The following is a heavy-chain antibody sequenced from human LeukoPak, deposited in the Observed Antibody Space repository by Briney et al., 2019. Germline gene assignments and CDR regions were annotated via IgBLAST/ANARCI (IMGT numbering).Heavy chain of an antibody. V-gene: IGHV5-51*01. Sequence: GESLKISCKGSGYSFTSYLIGGVRQMPGKGLEGMGIIYPGDSDTRYSPSFQGQVTISADKSISTAYLQWSSPKASDTAMYYCARRREYSSSSGNWFDPWGQGTLVTVSS. D-gene: IGHD6-6*01. J-gene: IGHJ5*02. CDR2: IYPGDSDT. CDR3: ARRREYSSSSGNWFDP. CDR1: GYSFTSYL.